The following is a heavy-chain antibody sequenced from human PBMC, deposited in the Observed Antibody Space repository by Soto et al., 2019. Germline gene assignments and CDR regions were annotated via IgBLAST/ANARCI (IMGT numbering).Heavy chain of an antibody. CDR2: IKGETDGGTT. V-gene: IGHV3-15*01. J-gene: IGHJ4*02. Sequence: VGSLRLSCAASGFTFSNACMSWVRQAPGKGLEWIGRIKGETDGGTTDYAAPVKGRFTISRDHSKDTLYLHMNSLKTEDTAVYYCTTGLSNGYYNFDYWGQGTPVTGS. D-gene: IGHD3-22*01. CDR3: TTGLSNGYYNFDY. CDR1: GFTFSNAC.